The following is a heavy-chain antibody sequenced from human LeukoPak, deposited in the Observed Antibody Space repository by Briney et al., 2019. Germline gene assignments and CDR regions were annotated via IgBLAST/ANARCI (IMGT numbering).Heavy chain of an antibody. CDR3: ARRGVSYFDY. J-gene: IGHJ4*02. V-gene: IGHV4-39*01. CDR2: IYYSGST. D-gene: IGHD2-21*01. CDR1: GGSISSSSYY. Sequence: SETLSLTCTVSGGSISSSSYYSGWIRQPPGKGLEWIGSIYYSGSTYYNPSLKSRVTISVDTSKNQFSLKLSSVTAADTAVYYCARRGVSYFDYWGQGTLVTVSS.